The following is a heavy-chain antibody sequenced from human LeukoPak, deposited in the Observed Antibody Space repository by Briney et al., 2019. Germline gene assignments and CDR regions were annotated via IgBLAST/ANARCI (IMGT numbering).Heavy chain of an antibody. D-gene: IGHD5-24*01. CDR2: VYYSGST. V-gene: IGHV4-4*02. CDR3: ARGQDGYNPFDY. Sequence: SETLSLTCVVSGGSINNNKWWSWVRQPPGKGLEWIGDVYYSGSTNYNPSLKSRVTISVDTSKNQFSLKLSSVTAADTAVYYCARGQDGYNPFDYWGQGTLVTVSS. J-gene: IGHJ4*02. CDR1: GGSINNNKW.